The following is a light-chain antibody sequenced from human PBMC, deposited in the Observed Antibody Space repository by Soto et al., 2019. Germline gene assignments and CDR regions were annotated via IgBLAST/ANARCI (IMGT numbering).Light chain of an antibody. CDR1: QSVSNNY. J-gene: IGKJ1*01. Sequence: EIVRTQSPATLSVSPGERATLSCRASQSVSNNYLAWYQQKPGQAPRLLIYGASNRATGIPDRFSDSGSGTDFTLTISRLEPEDFAVYYCQQYGSSGTFGQGTKVDIK. V-gene: IGKV3-20*01. CDR3: QQYGSSGT. CDR2: GAS.